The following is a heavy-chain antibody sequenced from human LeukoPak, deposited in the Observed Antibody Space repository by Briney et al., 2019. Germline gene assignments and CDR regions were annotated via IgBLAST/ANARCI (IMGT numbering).Heavy chain of an antibody. J-gene: IGHJ4*02. CDR2: ISSSGGST. D-gene: IGHD3-10*01. V-gene: IGHV3-23*01. Sequence: PRGSLRLSCAASGFTFSSYAMSWVRQAPGKGLEWVSTISSSGGSTHYADSVKGRFTISRDNSKNTLYLQMNSLRAEDTAVYFCAHTLGVTDYWGQGTLVTVSS. CDR1: GFTFSSYA. CDR3: AHTLGVTDY.